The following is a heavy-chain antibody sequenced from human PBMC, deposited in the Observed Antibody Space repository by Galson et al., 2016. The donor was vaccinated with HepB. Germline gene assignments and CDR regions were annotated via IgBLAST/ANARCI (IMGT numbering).Heavy chain of an antibody. CDR2: IHYSGST. Sequence: TLSLTCTVSGGSITSGGFYWSWIRQHPGKGLEWIGYIHYSGSTYYNPSLMSRVTISVDSSKNQLSLKLNSVTAADTAVYYCARDASGWGSGWFDPWGQGTLVTVSS. CDR3: ARDASGWGSGWFDP. D-gene: IGHD2-21*01. CDR1: GGSITSGGFY. V-gene: IGHV4-31*03. J-gene: IGHJ5*02.